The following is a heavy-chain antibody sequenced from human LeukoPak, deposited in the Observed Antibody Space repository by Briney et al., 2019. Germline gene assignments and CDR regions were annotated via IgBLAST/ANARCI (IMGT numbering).Heavy chain of an antibody. Sequence: GGSLRLSCAASGFTFSSYSMNWVRQAPGKGLEWVSSISSSSSYIYYADLVKGRFTISRDNAKNSLYLQMNSLRAEDTAVYYCARDADWQQLVPIYYYYYYMDVWGKGTTVTVSS. CDR1: GFTFSSYS. J-gene: IGHJ6*03. V-gene: IGHV3-21*01. CDR2: ISSSSSYI. CDR3: ARDADWQQLVPIYYYYYYMDV. D-gene: IGHD6-13*01.